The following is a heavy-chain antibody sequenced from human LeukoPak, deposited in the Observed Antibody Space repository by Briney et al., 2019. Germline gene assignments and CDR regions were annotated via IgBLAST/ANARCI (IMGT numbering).Heavy chain of an antibody. D-gene: IGHD1-7*01. CDR2: IYTSGST. CDR1: GGSISSYY. Sequence: SETLSLTCSVSGGSISSYYWSCIRQPAGKGLEGIGRIYTSGSTNYNPSLKSRVTMSVDTSKNQFSLKLSSVTAADTAVYYCARERSPEKLRRGYFDYWGQGTLVTVSS. CDR3: ARERSPEKLRRGYFDY. V-gene: IGHV4-4*07. J-gene: IGHJ4*02.